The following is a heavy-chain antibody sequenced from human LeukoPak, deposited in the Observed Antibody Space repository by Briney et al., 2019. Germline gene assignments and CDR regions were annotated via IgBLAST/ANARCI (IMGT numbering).Heavy chain of an antibody. CDR3: ARGGAARLHFQN. J-gene: IGHJ1*01. V-gene: IGHV4-59*01. Sequence: SETLSLTCTVSGGSISTYYWNWIRQPPGKGLEWIGYIYHSGSTNYNPSLQSRVTISVDTSKNQISLNLNSVTAADTAVYYCARGGAARLHFQNWGQGTLVTVSS. CDR2: IYHSGST. CDR1: GGSISTYY. D-gene: IGHD6-6*01.